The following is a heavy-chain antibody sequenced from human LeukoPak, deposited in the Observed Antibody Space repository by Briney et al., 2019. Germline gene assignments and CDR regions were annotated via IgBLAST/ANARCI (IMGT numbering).Heavy chain of an antibody. CDR2: ISAYNGHT. V-gene: IGHV1-18*01. D-gene: IGHD2-21*02. CDR1: GYTFTSYG. Sequence: ASVKVSCKASGYTFTSYGISWVRQAPGQGLEWMGWISAYNGHTNYEQKLQGRVTMTTDTSTNTAYMELRSLRSDDTAVYYCARDLAVVTAFGQHAFDIWGQGTMVTVSS. J-gene: IGHJ3*02. CDR3: ARDLAVVTAFGQHAFDI.